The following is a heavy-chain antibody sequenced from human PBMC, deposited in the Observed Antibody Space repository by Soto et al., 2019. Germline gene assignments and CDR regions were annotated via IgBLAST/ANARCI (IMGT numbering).Heavy chain of an antibody. V-gene: IGHV1-3*01. D-gene: IGHD2-15*01. CDR3: ARDQYCSGGSCYSYYYFDK. Sequence: ASVKVSCKASGYTFTTYAMHWVRQAPGQRPEWMGWIHAGNGNTKYSQNFQGRVTITRDTSTSTAYMELRSLRSDDTAVYYCARDQYCSGGSCYSYYYFDKWGQGTLVTVSS. J-gene: IGHJ4*02. CDR2: IHAGNGNT. CDR1: GYTFTTYA.